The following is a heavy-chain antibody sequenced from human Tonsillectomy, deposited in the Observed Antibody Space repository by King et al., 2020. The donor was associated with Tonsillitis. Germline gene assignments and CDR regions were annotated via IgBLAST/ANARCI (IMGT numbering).Heavy chain of an antibody. V-gene: IGHV4-38-2*02. Sequence: QLQESGPGLVKPSETLSLTCTVSGYSISSAYYWGWIRQPPGKGLEWIGNIYHSGPTYYNPSLKSRVTISVDTSKNQFYLKLRSVTAADTAVYYCARGSLGYCSGTSCYDGHSDAFDIWGQGTMVTVSS. CDR1: GYSISSAYY. CDR3: ARGSLGYCSGTSCYDGHSDAFDI. D-gene: IGHD2-2*01. CDR2: IYHSGPT. J-gene: IGHJ3*02.